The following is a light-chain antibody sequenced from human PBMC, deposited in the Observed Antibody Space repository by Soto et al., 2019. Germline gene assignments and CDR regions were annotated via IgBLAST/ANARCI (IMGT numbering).Light chain of an antibody. J-gene: IGKJ3*01. CDR3: QKYNGAPPFT. V-gene: IGKV1-27*01. CDR1: QAISNY. CDR2: AAS. Sequence: DIQMTQSPSSLSASVGDRVTIACRASQAISNYLAWYQQKPGKVPKLLIYAASTLQTGVPSRFSGGGSGTDVTLTISSLQPEDVATYYCQKYNGAPPFTFGPGTKV.